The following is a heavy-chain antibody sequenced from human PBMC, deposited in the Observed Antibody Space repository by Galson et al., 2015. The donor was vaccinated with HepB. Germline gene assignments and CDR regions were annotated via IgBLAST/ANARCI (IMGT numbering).Heavy chain of an antibody. Sequence: SLRLSCAASGFTFSSHAMHWVRQAPGKGLEWVAAISFDGRNIYYADSVKDRFTISRDNSRNTLSLQMNSLRLEDTALYYCARDYITSIIEFYFDYWGQGSLVTVSS. V-gene: IGHV3-30*03. J-gene: IGHJ4*02. CDR2: ISFDGRNI. CDR1: GFTFSSHA. D-gene: IGHD1-14*01. CDR3: ARDYITSIIEFYFDY.